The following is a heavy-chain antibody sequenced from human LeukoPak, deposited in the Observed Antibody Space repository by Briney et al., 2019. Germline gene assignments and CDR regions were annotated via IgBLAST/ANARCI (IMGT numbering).Heavy chain of an antibody. CDR3: ANAPGEVVPTARGTNTLYYYNYYSMNV. CDR2: IYYSGST. CDR1: VGSISGYY. V-gene: IGHV4-59*01. J-gene: IGHJ6*02. D-gene: IGHD2-21*01. Sequence: SETLSLTCTVSVGSISGYYWSSIRQPPGKGLEWIGYIYYSGSTNYNPSLKSRVTISVDTSKNQFSLKLSSVTAADTAMYYCANAPGEVVPTARGTNTLYYYNYYSMNVGGQGTTVTVSS.